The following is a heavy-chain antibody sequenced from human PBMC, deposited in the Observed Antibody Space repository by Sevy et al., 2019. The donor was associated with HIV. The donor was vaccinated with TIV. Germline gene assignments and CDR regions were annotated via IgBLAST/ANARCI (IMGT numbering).Heavy chain of an antibody. Sequence: SETLSLTCTVSGGSISRGDYYWSWIRQHPGKGLEWIGHIYNSGSTYYNPSLKSRLTISIDTSTNQFSLRLTSVTAADTAIYYCARVYYRSGSRTIDYWGQRTLVTVSS. CDR1: GGSISRGDYY. CDR2: IYNSGST. D-gene: IGHD3-10*01. J-gene: IGHJ4*02. V-gene: IGHV4-31*03. CDR3: ARVYYRSGSRTIDY.